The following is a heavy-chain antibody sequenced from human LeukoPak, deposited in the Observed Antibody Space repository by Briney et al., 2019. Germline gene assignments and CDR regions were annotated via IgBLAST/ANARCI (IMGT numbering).Heavy chain of an antibody. D-gene: IGHD3-3*01. V-gene: IGHV1-8*03. CDR2: MNPNSGNT. Sequence: GASVKVSCKASGYTFTSYDINWVRQATGQGLEWMGWMNPNSGNTGYAQKFQGRVTITRNTSISTAYMELSSLRSEDTAVYYCARGRLYYDFWSGYANAFDIWGQGTMVTVSS. CDR3: ARGRLYYDFWSGYANAFDI. CDR1: GYTFTSYD. J-gene: IGHJ3*02.